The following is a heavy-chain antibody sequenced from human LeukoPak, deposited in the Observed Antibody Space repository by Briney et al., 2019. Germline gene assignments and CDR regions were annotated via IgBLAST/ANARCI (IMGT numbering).Heavy chain of an antibody. J-gene: IGHJ4*02. CDR2: ISGSGGST. CDR3: AKPLSTVTTFDY. V-gene: IGHV3-23*01. CDR1: GFTFSNAW. D-gene: IGHD4-17*01. Sequence: GGSLRLSCAASGFTFSNAWMSWVRQAPGKGLEWVSSISGSGGSTYYADSVKGRFTISRDNSKNTLSLQMNSLRAEDTALYYCAKPLSTVTTFDYWGQGTLVTVSS.